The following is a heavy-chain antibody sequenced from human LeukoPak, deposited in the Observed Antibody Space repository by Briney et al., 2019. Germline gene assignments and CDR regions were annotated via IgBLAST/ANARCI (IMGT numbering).Heavy chain of an antibody. D-gene: IGHD3-3*01. V-gene: IGHV3-33*01. CDR2: IWYDGSNK. CDR3: ARDRPHYDFWSGYSGYNWFGP. Sequence: AGGSLRLSWAASGFTFRSYGMHWVRQAPGKGLEWMAVIWYDGSNKYYADSVKGRFTISRDNSKNTLCLQMNRLRAADTAVYYCARDRPHYDFWSGYSGYNWFGPWGQGTLVTVSS. CDR1: GFTFRSYG. J-gene: IGHJ5*02.